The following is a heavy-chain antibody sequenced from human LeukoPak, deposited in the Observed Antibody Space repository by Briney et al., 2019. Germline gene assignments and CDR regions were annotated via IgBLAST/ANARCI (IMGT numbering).Heavy chain of an antibody. V-gene: IGHV1-24*01. J-gene: IGHJ6*03. CDR3: ARGKDLRYFDWLLPPARYYYMDV. Sequence: ASVKVSCKVSGYTLTELSMHWVRQAPGKGLEWMGGFDPEDGETIYAQKFQGRVTMTRNTSISTAYMELSSLRSEDTAVYYCARGKDLRYFDWLLPPARYYYMDVWGKGTTVTISS. CDR1: GYTLTELS. CDR2: FDPEDGET. D-gene: IGHD3-9*01.